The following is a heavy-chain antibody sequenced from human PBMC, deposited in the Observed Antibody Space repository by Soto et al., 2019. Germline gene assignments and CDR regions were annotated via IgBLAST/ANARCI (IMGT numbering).Heavy chain of an antibody. CDR3: ARDGVYCSRTSCYTGFDY. Sequence: PSETLSLTCTVSGGSISSYYWSWIRQPAGKGLEWIGRIYTSGSTNYNPSLKSRVTMSVDTSKNQFSLKLSSVTAADTAVYYCARDGVYCSRTSCYTGFDYWGQGTLVTVSS. CDR2: IYTSGST. V-gene: IGHV4-4*07. J-gene: IGHJ4*02. D-gene: IGHD2-2*02. CDR1: GGSISSYY.